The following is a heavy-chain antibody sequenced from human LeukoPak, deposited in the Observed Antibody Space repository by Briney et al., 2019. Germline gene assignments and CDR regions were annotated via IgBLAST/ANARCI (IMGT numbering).Heavy chain of an antibody. V-gene: IGHV3-7*01. CDR2: INQDGSEK. CDR1: GFTFSTYW. D-gene: IGHD6-13*01. Sequence: GGSLRLSCAASGFTFSTYWMSWVRQAPGKGLEWVATINQDGSEKYYVDSVKGRFTISRDNAKNSLYLQMNSLRAEDTAVYYCARTRQRIAAAASDAFDIWGQGTMVTVSS. J-gene: IGHJ3*02. CDR3: ARTRQRIAAAASDAFDI.